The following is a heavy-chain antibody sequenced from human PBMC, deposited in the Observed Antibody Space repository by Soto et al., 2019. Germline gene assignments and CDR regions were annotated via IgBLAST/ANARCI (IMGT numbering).Heavy chain of an antibody. J-gene: IGHJ6*02. Sequence: ASVKVSCKASGYTFTSYGISWVRQAPGQGLEWMGWISAYNGNTNYAQKLQGRVTMTTDTSTSTAYMELRSLRSDDTAVYYCARDRSTFDWSPLYYYYGMDVWGQGTTVTVSS. CDR3: ARDRSTFDWSPLYYYYGMDV. CDR1: GYTFTSYG. CDR2: ISAYNGNT. V-gene: IGHV1-18*01. D-gene: IGHD3-9*01.